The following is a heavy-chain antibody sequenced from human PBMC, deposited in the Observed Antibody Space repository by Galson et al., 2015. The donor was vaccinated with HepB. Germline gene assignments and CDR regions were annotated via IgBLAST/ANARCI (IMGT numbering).Heavy chain of an antibody. V-gene: IGHV3-30-3*01. D-gene: IGHD3-22*01. CDR3: ARRDSSSYSFFDY. J-gene: IGHJ4*02. CDR1: GFTFSSYA. Sequence: SLRLSCAASGFTFSSYAMHWVRQAPGKGLEWVAVISYDGSNKYYADSVKGRFTISRDNSKNTLYLQMNSLRSEDTAVYYCARRDSSSYSFFDYWGQGTLVTVSS. CDR2: ISYDGSNK.